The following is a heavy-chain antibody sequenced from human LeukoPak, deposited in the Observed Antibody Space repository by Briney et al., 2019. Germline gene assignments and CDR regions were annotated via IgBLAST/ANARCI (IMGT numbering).Heavy chain of an antibody. J-gene: IGHJ4*02. V-gene: IGHV1-69*06. Sequence: SVKVSCKASGYTFTSYAISWVRQAPGQGLEWMGGIIPIFGTANYAQKFQGRVTITADKSTSTAYMELSSLRSEDTAVYYCAKTPDILTGYSFDYWGQGTLVTVSS. D-gene: IGHD3-9*01. CDR1: GYTFTSYA. CDR2: IIPIFGTA. CDR3: AKTPDILTGYSFDY.